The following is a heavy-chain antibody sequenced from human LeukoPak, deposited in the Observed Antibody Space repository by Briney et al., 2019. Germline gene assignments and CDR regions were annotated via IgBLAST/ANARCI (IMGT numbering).Heavy chain of an antibody. V-gene: IGHV4-38-2*02. CDR1: GYSISSGYY. D-gene: IGHD6-6*01. CDR2: IYHSGST. CDR3: ARVPPTSSSDAIDY. J-gene: IGHJ4*02. Sequence: SETLSLTCTVSGYSISSGYYWGWIRQPPGKGLGWIGSIYHSGSTYYNPSLKSRVNILVGTSKNQFSPKLRPVTAADTGGFYCARVPPTSSSDAIDYWGQRTLVTVSS.